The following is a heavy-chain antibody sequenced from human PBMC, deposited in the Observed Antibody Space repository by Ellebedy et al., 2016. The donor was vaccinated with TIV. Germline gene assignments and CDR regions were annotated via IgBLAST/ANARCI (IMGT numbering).Heavy chain of an antibody. J-gene: IGHJ3*02. D-gene: IGHD3-10*01. CDR2: IYPGDSDT. CDR3: ARQGSPGAFDI. CDR1: AYIFTTYW. V-gene: IGHV5-51*01. Sequence: GESLKISCQGSAYIFTTYWIGWVRQMPGKGLEWMGIIYPGDSDTRYSPSFQGQVTISADKSISTAYLQWSGLKASDTAMYYCARQGSPGAFDIWGQGTMVTVSS.